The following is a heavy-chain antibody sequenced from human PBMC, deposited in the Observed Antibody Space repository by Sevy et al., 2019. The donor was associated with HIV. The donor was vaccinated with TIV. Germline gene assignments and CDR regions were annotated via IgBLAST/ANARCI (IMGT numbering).Heavy chain of an antibody. CDR3: VREGVGGYSYSLDC. V-gene: IGHV3-7*01. CDR1: GLTFSSYW. Sequence: GGSLRLSCAASGLTFSSYWMSWVGKAQGKGLEWVATMKEEGSERNYVDSVKGGLTISRDNPKNSLYLQMNSLRAEATAVYYCVREGVGGYSYSLDCWGQGTLVTVSS. D-gene: IGHD5-18*01. CDR2: MKEEGSER. J-gene: IGHJ4*02.